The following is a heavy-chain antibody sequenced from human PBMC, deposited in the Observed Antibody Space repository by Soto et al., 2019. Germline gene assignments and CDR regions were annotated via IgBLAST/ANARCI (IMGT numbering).Heavy chain of an antibody. V-gene: IGHV3-23*01. CDR2: ISGSGGST. J-gene: IGHJ4*02. CDR3: APNPPGFVEQRFAY. Sequence: EVQLLESGGGLVQPGGSLRLSCAASGFTFSSYAMSWVRQAPGKGLEWVSAISGSGGSTYYADSVKGRFTISRDNSRITLYLQMNSLRAEDTAVYYCAPNPPGFVEQRFAYWGKGTLVTVSS. D-gene: IGHD3-3*01. CDR1: GFTFSSYA.